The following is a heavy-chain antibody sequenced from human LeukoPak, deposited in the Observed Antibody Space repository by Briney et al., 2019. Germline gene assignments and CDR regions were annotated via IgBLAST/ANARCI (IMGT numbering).Heavy chain of an antibody. CDR3: ARHRAYSSSSPFDY. CDR1: GGSISSGDYY. Sequence: SETLSLTCTVSGGSISSGDYYWSWIRQPPGKGLEWIGYIYYTGSTNYNPSLKSRVTMFVDMSKNQFSLRLSSVTAADTAVYYCARHRAYSSSSPFDYWGQGTLVTVSS. J-gene: IGHJ4*02. CDR2: IYYTGST. D-gene: IGHD6-6*01. V-gene: IGHV4-61*08.